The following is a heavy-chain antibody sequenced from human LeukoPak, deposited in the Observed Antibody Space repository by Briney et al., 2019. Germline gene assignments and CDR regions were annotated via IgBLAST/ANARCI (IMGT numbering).Heavy chain of an antibody. Sequence: ASVKVSCEASGSTFIGYYMHWVRQAPGQGLEWMGRINPDSGDTNYAQRFHGRVTMTRDTSNSTAYMELSRLRSDDTAVYYCARSLLGWELEDYWGQGTLVTVSS. V-gene: IGHV1-2*06. CDR3: ARSLLGWELEDY. CDR1: GSTFIGYY. D-gene: IGHD3-10*01. CDR2: INPDSGDT. J-gene: IGHJ4*02.